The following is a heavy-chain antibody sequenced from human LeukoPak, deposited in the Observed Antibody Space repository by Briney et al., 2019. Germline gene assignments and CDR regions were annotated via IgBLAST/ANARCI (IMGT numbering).Heavy chain of an antibody. CDR2: FTTGGFT. V-gene: IGHV3-23*01. CDR1: GFAFSIYA. D-gene: IGHD2-2*02. Sequence: GGSLRLSCAASGFAFSIYAMSWVRQAPGKGLEWVSAFTTGGFTYYADSVKGRFTISRDNSKNTLYLQMNSLRGEDTAVYYCAKARACGTNCYSTFDFWGQGALVTVSS. J-gene: IGHJ4*02. CDR3: AKARACGTNCYSTFDF.